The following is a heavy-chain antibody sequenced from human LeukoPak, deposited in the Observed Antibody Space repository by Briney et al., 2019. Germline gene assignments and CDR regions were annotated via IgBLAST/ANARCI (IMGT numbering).Heavy chain of an antibody. CDR3: ARDREVVSEGAFDI. V-gene: IGHV1-69*13. Sequence: GASVKVSCKASGGTFSSYAISWVRQAPGQGLEWMGGIIPIFGTANYAQKFQGRVTITADESTSTAYMELSSLRSEDTAVYYCARDREVVSEGAFDIWGQGTMVTVSS. CDR1: GGTFSSYA. CDR2: IIPIFGTA. D-gene: IGHD2-15*01. J-gene: IGHJ3*02.